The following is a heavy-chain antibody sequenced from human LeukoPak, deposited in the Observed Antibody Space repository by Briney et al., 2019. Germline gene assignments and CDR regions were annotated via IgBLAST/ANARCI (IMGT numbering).Heavy chain of an antibody. J-gene: IGHJ6*03. V-gene: IGHV3-30*03. CDR3: ARHGVVVVTAIGRGDYYYYMDV. Sequence: GGSLRLSCAASGFTFSSYGMHWVRQAPGKGLEWVAVISYDGSNKYYADSVKGRFTISRDNSKNTLYLQMNSLRAEDTAVYYCARHGVVVVTAIGRGDYYYYMDVWGKGTTVTISS. D-gene: IGHD2-21*02. CDR2: ISYDGSNK. CDR1: GFTFSSYG.